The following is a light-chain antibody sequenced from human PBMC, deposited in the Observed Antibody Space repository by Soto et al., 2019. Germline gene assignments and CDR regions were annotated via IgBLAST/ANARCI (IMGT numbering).Light chain of an antibody. CDR1: QSVSSN. Sequence: EIVMTQSPATLSVSPEEKATLSCRDSQSVSSNLAWYQQKPGQAPRLLIYGASTRATGIPARFSGSGSGTEFTLTISSLQSEDFAVYYCQQYLTFGGGTKVDIK. V-gene: IGKV3-15*01. J-gene: IGKJ4*01. CDR3: QQYLT. CDR2: GAS.